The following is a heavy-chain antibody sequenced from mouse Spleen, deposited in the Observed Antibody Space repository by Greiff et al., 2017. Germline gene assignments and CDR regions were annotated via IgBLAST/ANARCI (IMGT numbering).Heavy chain of an antibody. CDR1: GYTFTSYG. V-gene: IGHV1-81*01. CDR3: ARRGDYGSSSLAY. Sequence: QVQLQQSGAELARPGASVKLSCKASGYTFTSYGISWVKQRTGQGLEWIGEIYPRSGNTYYNEKFKGKATLTADKSSSTAYMELRSLTSEDSAVYFCARRGDYGSSSLAYWGQGTLVTVSA. D-gene: IGHD1-1*01. J-gene: IGHJ3*01. CDR2: IYPRSGNT.